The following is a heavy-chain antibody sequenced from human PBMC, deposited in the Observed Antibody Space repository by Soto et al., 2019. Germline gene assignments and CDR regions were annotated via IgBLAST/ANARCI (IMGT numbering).Heavy chain of an antibody. CDR2: IYNAEST. Sequence: KPSETLSLTWTVSGGSISSSGYYWTWIRQHPGKGLEWIGYIYNAESTQYNPSLKSRVTISVHTSKNQFSLDLRSVTAADTAVYYCATSVGATDFDYWGQGTLVTVSS. CDR1: GGSISSSGYY. J-gene: IGHJ4*02. V-gene: IGHV4-31*02. CDR3: ATSVGATDFDY. D-gene: IGHD1-26*01.